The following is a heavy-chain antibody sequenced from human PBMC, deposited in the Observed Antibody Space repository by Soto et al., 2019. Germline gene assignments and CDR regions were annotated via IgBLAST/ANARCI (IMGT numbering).Heavy chain of an antibody. CDR3: ARAKGYISCPRNFDY. J-gene: IGHJ4*02. CDR1: GASISSGDYF. CDR2: IYDSGSS. V-gene: IGHV4-30-4*01. Sequence: SETLSLTCTVSGASISSGDYFWSWIRRSPGKGLEWIGYIYDSGSSYYNPSLQSRVTMSVDTSKNQFSLKLSSVTAADTAVYYCARAKGYISCPRNFDYWGQGNLVAVSS. D-gene: IGHD5-12*01.